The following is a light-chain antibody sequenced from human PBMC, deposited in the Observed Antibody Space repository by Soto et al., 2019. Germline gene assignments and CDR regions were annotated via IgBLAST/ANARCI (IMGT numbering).Light chain of an antibody. J-gene: IGKJ2*01. CDR3: QQSYVSHT. CDR2: AAS. V-gene: IGKV1-39*01. CDR1: QHIGTY. Sequence: DIQVTQSPSSLAASVGDRVTISCRASQHIGTYLNWYQQRPGKAPDLLIYAASTLQSGVPSRFSGSGSGTDFTLTISSLQPEDFATYFCQQSYVSHTFGLGTKVVIK.